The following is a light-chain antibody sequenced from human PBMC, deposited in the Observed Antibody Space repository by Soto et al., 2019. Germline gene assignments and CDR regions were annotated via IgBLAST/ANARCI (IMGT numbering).Light chain of an antibody. CDR1: SSNIGAGYD. CDR3: QSYDSSLSVYVV. V-gene: IGLV1-40*01. Sequence: QSVLTQPPSVSGAPGQRVTISCTGSSSNIGAGYDVHWYQQLPGRAPKLLIYGNSNQPSGVPDRFSGSKSGTSASLAITGLQAEDEADYYCQSYDSSLSVYVVFGGGTKLTVL. CDR2: GNS. J-gene: IGLJ2*01.